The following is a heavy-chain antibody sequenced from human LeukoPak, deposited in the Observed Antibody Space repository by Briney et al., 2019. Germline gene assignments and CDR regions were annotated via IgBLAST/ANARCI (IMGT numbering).Heavy chain of an antibody. Sequence: ASVKVSCKASGGTFSNYAISWVRQAPGQGLEWMGWISAYNGNTNYAQKLQGRVTMTTDTSTSTAYMELRSLRSDDTAVYYCARTRSIIAAAGTIDYWGQGTLVTVSS. CDR3: ARTRSIIAAAGTIDY. CDR2: ISAYNGNT. D-gene: IGHD6-13*01. J-gene: IGHJ4*02. V-gene: IGHV1-18*01. CDR1: GGTFSNYA.